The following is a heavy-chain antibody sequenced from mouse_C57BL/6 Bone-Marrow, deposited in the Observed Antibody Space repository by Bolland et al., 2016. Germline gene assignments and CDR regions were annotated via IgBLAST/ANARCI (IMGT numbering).Heavy chain of an antibody. Sequence: YIYYADTVKGRFTISRDKARNTLYLQMSSLKSEDTAMYYCTRDRNYYGFAYWGQGTLV. CDR2: YI. D-gene: IGHD1-1*01. CDR3: TRDRNYYGFAY. J-gene: IGHJ3*01. V-gene: IGHV5-9-1*02.